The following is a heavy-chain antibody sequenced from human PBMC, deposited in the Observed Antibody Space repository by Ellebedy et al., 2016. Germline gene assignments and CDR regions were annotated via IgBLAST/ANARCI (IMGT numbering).Heavy chain of an antibody. CDR1: GYSISSGYY. J-gene: IGHJ6*02. CDR3: ARGVIAAARGGMDV. CDR2: IYHSGST. D-gene: IGHD6-13*01. Sequence: SETLSLTXTVSGYSISSGYYWGWIRQPPGKGLEWIGSIYHSGSTYYNPSLKSRVTISVDTSKNQFSLKLSSVTAADTAVYYCARGVIAAARGGMDVWGQGTTVTVSS. V-gene: IGHV4-38-2*02.